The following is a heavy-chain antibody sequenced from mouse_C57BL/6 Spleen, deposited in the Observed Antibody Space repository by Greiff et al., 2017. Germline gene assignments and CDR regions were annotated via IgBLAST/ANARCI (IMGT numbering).Heavy chain of an antibody. CDR1: GYTFTSYW. V-gene: IGHV1-52*01. Sequence: QVQLQQPGAELVRPGSSVKLSCKASGYTFTSYWMHWVKQRPIQGLEWIGNIDPSDSETHYNQKFKDKATLTVDKSSSTAYMQLSSLTSEDSAVYYCARGVYDYDVDYYAMGYWGQGTSVTVAS. CDR2: IDPSDSET. CDR3: ARGVYDYDVDYYAMGY. D-gene: IGHD2-4*01. J-gene: IGHJ4*01.